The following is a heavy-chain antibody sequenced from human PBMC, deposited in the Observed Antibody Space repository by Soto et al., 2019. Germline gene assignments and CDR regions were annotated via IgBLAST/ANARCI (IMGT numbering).Heavy chain of an antibody. CDR2: ISVDNGDT. Sequence: QVQLVQSGNEGRKPGASVKVSCKASGYTFSNYGISWVRQAPGQGLEWMAWISVDNGDTNYAQMFQGRVTMTTDTSTDTAYMELRSLSTDDTAVYYCARLIVVAPSAGRASYDYYMDVWGTGTSVTVSS. V-gene: IGHV1-18*01. J-gene: IGHJ6*03. CDR3: ARLIVVAPSAGRASYDYYMDV. CDR1: GYTFSNYG. D-gene: IGHD2-21*01.